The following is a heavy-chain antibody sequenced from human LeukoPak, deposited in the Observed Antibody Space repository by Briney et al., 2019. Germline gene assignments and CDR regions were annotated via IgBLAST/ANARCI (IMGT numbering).Heavy chain of an antibody. J-gene: IGHJ4*02. Sequence: GGSLRLSCAASGFTFSTYSMNWVRQAPGKGLEWVSYISSSSSTIYYADSVKGRFTISRDNAKNSLYLRMNSLRAEDTAVYYCARGSTYYDSSGQVPFDYWGQGTLVTVSS. CDR1: GFTFSTYS. V-gene: IGHV3-48*01. CDR2: ISSSSSTI. CDR3: ARGSTYYDSSGQVPFDY. D-gene: IGHD3-22*01.